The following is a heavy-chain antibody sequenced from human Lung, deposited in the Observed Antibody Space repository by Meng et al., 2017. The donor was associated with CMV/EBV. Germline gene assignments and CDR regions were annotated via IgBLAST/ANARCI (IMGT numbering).Heavy chain of an antibody. V-gene: IGHV3-48*04. CDR1: GFTFSSYS. D-gene: IGHD3-3*01. J-gene: IGHJ4*02. CDR3: ARVENYDFWSGYYSFPYYFDY. Sequence: GGSLRLXCAASGFTFSSYSMNWVRQAPGKGLEWVSYISSSSSTIYYADSVKGRFTISRDNAKNSLYLQMNSLRAEDTAVYYCARVENYDFWSGYYSFPYYFDYWGQGXLVTASS. CDR2: ISSSSSTI.